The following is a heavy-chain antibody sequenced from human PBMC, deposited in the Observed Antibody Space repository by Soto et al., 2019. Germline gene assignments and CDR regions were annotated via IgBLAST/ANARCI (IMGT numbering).Heavy chain of an antibody. V-gene: IGHV3-7*05. CDR2: ISQDGSGK. CDR3: ARDPIGGAFEI. CDR1: EFILSSYW. D-gene: IGHD3-16*01. J-gene: IGHJ3*02. Sequence: EEQLVQSGGGLVQPGGSLRLSCAASEFILSSYWLAWVRQSPGKGVEWVANISQDGSGKYYGASVKGRFTVSRDNAKNSLYLQMNSLRGEDTAVYYCARDPIGGAFEIWGQGTMVTVSS.